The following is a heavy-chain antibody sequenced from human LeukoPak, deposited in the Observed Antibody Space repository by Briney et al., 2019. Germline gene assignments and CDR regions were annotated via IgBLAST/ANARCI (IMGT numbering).Heavy chain of an antibody. CDR3: ARGFGTVVTPIDY. V-gene: IGHV3-23*01. J-gene: IGHJ4*02. CDR2: ISDSGGKI. D-gene: IGHD4-23*01. CDR1: GLTFSSYA. Sequence: GGSLRLSCAASGLTFSSYAMSWVRQAPGKGPEWVSGISDSGGKIYYADSVKGRFTITRDNSKNTVYLQMNSLRAEDTAVYYCARGFGTVVTPIDYWGQGTLVTVSS.